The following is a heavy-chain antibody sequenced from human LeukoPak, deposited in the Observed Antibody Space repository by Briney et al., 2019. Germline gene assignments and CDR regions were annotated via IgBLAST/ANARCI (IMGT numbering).Heavy chain of an antibody. J-gene: IGHJ4*02. D-gene: IGHD6-13*01. Sequence: PGGSLRLSCAASGFTFSTYSMNWVRQAPGKGLEWVSSISSSSSYIYYADSVKGQFTISRDNAKNSLYLQMNSLRAEDTAVYYCARDSLDTSLIAAAADYWGQGTLVTVSS. V-gene: IGHV3-21*01. CDR2: ISSSSSYI. CDR1: GFTFSTYS. CDR3: ARDSLDTSLIAAAADY.